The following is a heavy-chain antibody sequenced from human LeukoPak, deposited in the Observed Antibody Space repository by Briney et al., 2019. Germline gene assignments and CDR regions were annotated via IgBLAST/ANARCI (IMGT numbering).Heavy chain of an antibody. D-gene: IGHD3-10*01. CDR3: ARDYYGSGSHFDY. CDR1: GYTFTGYY. J-gene: IGHJ4*02. Sequence: GASVKVSCKASGYTFTGYYMHWVRQAPGQGLEWMGWINPNSGGTNYAQKFQGRVTMTRDTSISTAYMELSRLRSDDTAVYYCARDYYGSGSHFDYWGQGTLVTVSS. V-gene: IGHV1-2*02. CDR2: INPNSGGT.